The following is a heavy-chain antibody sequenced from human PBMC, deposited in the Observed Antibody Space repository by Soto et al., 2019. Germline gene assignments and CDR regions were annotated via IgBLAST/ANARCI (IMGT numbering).Heavy chain of an antibody. CDR2: IDPSDSYT. J-gene: IGHJ4*02. CDR3: ARLLAYCGGDCYFGIDY. V-gene: IGHV5-10-1*01. D-gene: IGHD2-21*02. CDR1: GYSFTSYW. Sequence: GESLKISCKGPGYSFTSYWISWVRQMPGKGLEWMGRIDPSDSYTNYSPSFQGHVTISADKSISTAYLQWSSLKASDTAMYYCARLLAYCGGDCYFGIDYWGQGTLVTVSS.